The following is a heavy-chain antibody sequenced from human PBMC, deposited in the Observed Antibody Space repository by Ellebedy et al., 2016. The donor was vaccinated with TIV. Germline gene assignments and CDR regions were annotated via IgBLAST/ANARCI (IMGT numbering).Heavy chain of an antibody. D-gene: IGHD4-23*01. V-gene: IGHV1-18*01. Sequence: AASVKVSCKASGYTLMSYGICWVRQAPGQGLEWMGWVSPYDGNTNYAQKFQGRVTMTIDTFTGTGYMELRNLRSDDTAVYYCARGFRYGSGRWPLDYWGQGTLVTVSS. CDR1: GYTLMSYG. CDR3: ARGFRYGSGRWPLDY. J-gene: IGHJ4*02. CDR2: VSPYDGNT.